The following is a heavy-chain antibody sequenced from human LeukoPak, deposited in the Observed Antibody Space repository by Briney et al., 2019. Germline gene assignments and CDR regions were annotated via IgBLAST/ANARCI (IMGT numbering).Heavy chain of an antibody. J-gene: IGHJ4*02. D-gene: IGHD6-13*01. CDR1: GFTFSSYA. V-gene: IGHV3-30*04. Sequence: PGGSLRLSCAASGFTFSSYAMHWVRQAPGKGLEWVAVISFDGSNKYCADSVKGRFTISRDNSKNTLYLLMNTLRAEDTAVYYCAKDRSPIAGGFDYWGQGTLVTVSS. CDR2: ISFDGSNK. CDR3: AKDRSPIAGGFDY.